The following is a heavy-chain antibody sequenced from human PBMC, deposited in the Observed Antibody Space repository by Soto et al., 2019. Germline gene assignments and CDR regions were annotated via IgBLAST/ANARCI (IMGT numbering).Heavy chain of an antibody. CDR3: ARREIQGPIDY. Sequence: SDTLSPTSATSGFPISSINWWGWIRQPPGKGLEWIGYIYYSGTTYYNPSLKSRVTMSVDTSKNQFSLKLTSVTAVDTAVYYCARREIQGPIDYWGQG. D-gene: IGHD1-26*01. CDR1: GFPISSINW. J-gene: IGHJ4*02. V-gene: IGHV4-28*01. CDR2: IYYSGTT.